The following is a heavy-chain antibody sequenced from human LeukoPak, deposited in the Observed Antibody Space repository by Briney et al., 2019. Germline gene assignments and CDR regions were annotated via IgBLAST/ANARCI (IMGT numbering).Heavy chain of an antibody. Sequence: SETLSLTCAVSGGSISSGGYSWSWIRQPAGKGLEWIGRMYSSGTTNYNPSLKSRVTISVDTSKNQFSLKLSSVTASDTAVYYCATSPVTTWWFDPWGQGTLVTVSS. V-gene: IGHV4-61*02. CDR1: GGSISSGGYS. J-gene: IGHJ5*02. D-gene: IGHD4-17*01. CDR3: ATSPVTTWWFDP. CDR2: MYSSGTT.